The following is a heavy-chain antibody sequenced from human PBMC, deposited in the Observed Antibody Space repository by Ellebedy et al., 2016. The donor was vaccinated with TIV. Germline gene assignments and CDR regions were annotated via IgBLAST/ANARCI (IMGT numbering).Heavy chain of an antibody. CDR2: IIGGGTVI. CDR3: NRDPRHLDY. V-gene: IGHV3-11*01. Sequence: GESLKISCAASGFIFSDYYMTWIRQAPVRGPGLVSYIIGGGTVISYADSVKVRFTLSRYNAKKSVYLQMNSLSAEDTAVYYSNRDPRHLDYWGQGTLVTVSS. J-gene: IGHJ4*02. CDR1: GFIFSDYY.